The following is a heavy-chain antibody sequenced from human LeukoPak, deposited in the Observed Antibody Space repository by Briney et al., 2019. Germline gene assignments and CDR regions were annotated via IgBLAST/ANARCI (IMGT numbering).Heavy chain of an antibody. D-gene: IGHD5-18*01. Sequence: GGSLRLSCAASGFTFSSYSMNWVRQAPGKGLEWVANIKQDGSEKYYVDSVKGRFTISRDNAKNSLYLQMNSLRAEDTAVYYCARDLVNTAMATPPDYWGQGTLVTVSS. CDR3: ARDLVNTAMATPPDY. J-gene: IGHJ4*02. CDR1: GFTFSSYS. V-gene: IGHV3-7*01. CDR2: IKQDGSEK.